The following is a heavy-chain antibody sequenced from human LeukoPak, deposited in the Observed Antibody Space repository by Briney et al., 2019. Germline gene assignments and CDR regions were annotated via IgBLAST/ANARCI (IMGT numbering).Heavy chain of an antibody. D-gene: IGHD1/OR15-1a*01. V-gene: IGHV3-48*03. Sequence: PGGSLRLSCAASGFXFSSYEINWVRQAPGKGLEWVSYISSSGGTIFYADSVKGRFTISRDNAKNSLYLQMNSLRAEDTAVYCCARGQTGTLDAFDIWGQGTMVTVSS. CDR3: ARGQTGTLDAFDI. CDR1: GFXFSSYE. CDR2: ISSSGGTI. J-gene: IGHJ3*02.